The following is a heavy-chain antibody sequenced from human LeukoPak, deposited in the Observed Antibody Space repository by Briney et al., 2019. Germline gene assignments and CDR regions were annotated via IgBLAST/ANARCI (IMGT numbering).Heavy chain of an antibody. CDR1: GFTFSSYG. V-gene: IGHV3-30*18. CDR3: AKDSQLWDFDY. Sequence: GGSLRLSCAASGFTFSSYGMHWVRQAPGKGLEWVAVISYDGSNKYYADSVKGRFTISRDNSKNTLYLQINSLRAEDTAVYYCAKDSQLWDFDYWGQGTLVTVSS. CDR2: ISYDGSNK. D-gene: IGHD5-18*01. J-gene: IGHJ4*02.